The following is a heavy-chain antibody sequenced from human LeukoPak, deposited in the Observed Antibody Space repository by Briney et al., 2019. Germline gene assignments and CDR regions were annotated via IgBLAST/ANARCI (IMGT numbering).Heavy chain of an antibody. CDR3: AKGSSGSYYAFDY. V-gene: IGHV3-43*01. CDR2: ISWDGGST. D-gene: IGHD1-26*01. Sequence: GGSLRLSCAASGFTFSSYTMHWVRQAPGKGLEWVSLISWDGGSTYYADSVKGRLTISRDNSKNSLYLQMNSLRTEDTALYYCAKGSSGSYYAFDYWGQGTLVTVSS. J-gene: IGHJ4*02. CDR1: GFTFSSYT.